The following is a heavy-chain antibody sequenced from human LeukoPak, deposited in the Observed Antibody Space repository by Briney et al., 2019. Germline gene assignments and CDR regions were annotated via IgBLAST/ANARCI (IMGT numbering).Heavy chain of an antibody. Sequence: PGGSLRLSFATSGFTVSSNYMSWVRQAPGKGLWWVSVIYSGGSTSYADSVKGRFTIYRDNSKITLYLQMNSLRAADTAVYYCARDHYDFWSGYSGVNWFDPWGQGTLVTVSS. CDR2: IYSGGST. D-gene: IGHD3-3*01. CDR3: ARDHYDFWSGYSGVNWFDP. J-gene: IGHJ5*02. CDR1: GFTVSSNY. V-gene: IGHV3-66*02.